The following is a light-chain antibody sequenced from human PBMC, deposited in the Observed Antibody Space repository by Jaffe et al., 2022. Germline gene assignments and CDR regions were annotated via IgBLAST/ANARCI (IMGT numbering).Light chain of an antibody. Sequence: EMVMTQSPATLSVSPGERATLSCRASQTVNSNLAWYQQKPGQAPRLLIYDASTRATGIPARFSGSGSGTEFTLTISSLQSEDFAVYYCQQYNNWPPVTFGQGTRLEIK. J-gene: IGKJ5*01. CDR1: QTVNSN. V-gene: IGKV3-15*01. CDR2: DAS. CDR3: QQYNNWPPVT.